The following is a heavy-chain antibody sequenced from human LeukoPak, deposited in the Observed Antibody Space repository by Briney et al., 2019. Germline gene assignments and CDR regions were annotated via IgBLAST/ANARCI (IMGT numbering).Heavy chain of an antibody. Sequence: PGGSLRLSCAASGSTFSSYTMNWVRQAPGKGLEWVSSITSSSSYIYYADSLKGRFTISRDNAKNSLYLQMNNLRAEDTAVYYCARGPDGFFDYWGQGTLVTVSS. D-gene: IGHD5-24*01. CDR3: ARGPDGFFDY. CDR2: ITSSSSYI. CDR1: GSTFSSYT. V-gene: IGHV3-21*01. J-gene: IGHJ4*02.